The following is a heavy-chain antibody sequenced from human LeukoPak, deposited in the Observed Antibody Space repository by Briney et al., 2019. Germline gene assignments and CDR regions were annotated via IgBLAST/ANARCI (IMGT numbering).Heavy chain of an antibody. V-gene: IGHV3-23*01. D-gene: IGHD4-17*01. CDR1: GFTFSSYA. Sequence: GGSLRLSCAASGFTFSSYAMSWVRQAPGKGLEWVSAISGSGGSTYYADSVKGRFTISRDNSKNTLYLQMNSLRAEDTAVYYCPKWIDYGDCGFDSWGQRTLVTVSS. J-gene: IGHJ4*02. CDR3: PKWIDYGDCGFDS. CDR2: ISGSGGST.